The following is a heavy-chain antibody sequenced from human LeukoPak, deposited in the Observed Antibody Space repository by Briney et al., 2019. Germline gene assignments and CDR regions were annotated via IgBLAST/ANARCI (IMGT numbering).Heavy chain of an antibody. D-gene: IGHD2-2*01. Sequence: GASVKVSCKASGYTFTGYYMHWVRQAPGQGLEWMGWINPNSGGTNYAQKFQGRVTMTRDTSISTAYMELSRLRSDDTAVYYCARVLGYCSSTSCYPSLFDYWGQGTLVTVSS. CDR3: ARVLGYCSSTSCYPSLFDY. CDR2: INPNSGGT. J-gene: IGHJ4*02. V-gene: IGHV1-2*02. CDR1: GYTFTGYY.